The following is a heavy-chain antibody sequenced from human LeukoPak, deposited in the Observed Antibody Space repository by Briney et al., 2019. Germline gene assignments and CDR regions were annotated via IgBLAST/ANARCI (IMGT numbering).Heavy chain of an antibody. Sequence: GGSLRLSCAASGFTFTSYSMNWVRQAPGKGLEWVSTISGGGGSTYYADSVKGRFTISRDNSKNTLYLQMNSLRAEDTAVYYCAKEAGTGWFDPWGQGTLVTVSS. CDR1: GFTFTSYS. V-gene: IGHV3-23*01. J-gene: IGHJ5*02. CDR2: ISGGGGST. D-gene: IGHD6-13*01. CDR3: AKEAGTGWFDP.